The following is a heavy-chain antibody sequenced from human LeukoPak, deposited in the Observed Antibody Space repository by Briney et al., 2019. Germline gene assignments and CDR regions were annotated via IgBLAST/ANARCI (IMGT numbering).Heavy chain of an antibody. CDR3: ARVRRDGYNSPDY. V-gene: IGHV4-4*02. Sequence: SETLSLTCAVSGGSISSSNWWSWVRQPPGKGLECIGYIYYSGSTYYNPSLKSRVTISVDTSKNQFSLKLSSVTAADTAVYYCARVRRDGYNSPDYWGQGTLVPVSS. CDR2: IYYSGST. J-gene: IGHJ4*02. D-gene: IGHD5-24*01. CDR1: GGSISSSNW.